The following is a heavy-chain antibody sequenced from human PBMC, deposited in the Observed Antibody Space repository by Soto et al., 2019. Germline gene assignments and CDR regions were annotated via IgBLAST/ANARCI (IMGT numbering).Heavy chain of an antibody. V-gene: IGHV3-30*18. CDR1: GFTFSSYG. D-gene: IGHD4-4*01. CDR3: AKDRYDYSNYSPWYYYYGMDV. J-gene: IGHJ6*02. CDR2: ISYDGSNK. Sequence: GESLKISCAASGFTFSSYGMHWVRQAPGKGLEWVAVISYDGSNKYYADSVKGRFTISRDNSKNTLYLQMNSLRAEDTAVYYCAKDRYDYSNYSPWYYYYGMDVWGQGTTVTVS.